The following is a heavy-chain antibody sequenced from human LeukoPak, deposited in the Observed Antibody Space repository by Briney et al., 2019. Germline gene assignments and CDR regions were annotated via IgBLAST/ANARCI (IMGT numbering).Heavy chain of an antibody. CDR2: TTPYDDNP. CDR3: AKVDPPIIAGARGDAFEI. Sequence: GASVKVSCKASGYRFTNFGITWVRRAPGQGLEWMGWTTPYDDNPEYGKKFQGRVTMTTDTSTDTAYLEVSSLRPDDTAVYYCAKVDPPIIAGARGDAFEIWGQGTLVTVSS. CDR1: GYRFTNFG. V-gene: IGHV1-18*01. D-gene: IGHD1-26*01. J-gene: IGHJ3*02.